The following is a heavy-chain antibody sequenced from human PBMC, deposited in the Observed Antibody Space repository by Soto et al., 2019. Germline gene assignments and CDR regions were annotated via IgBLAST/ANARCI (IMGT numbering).Heavy chain of an antibody. Sequence: SETLSLTCTVSGGSISSSSYYWGWIRQPPGKGLEWIGSIYYSGSTYYNPSLKSRVTISVDTSKNQFSLKLSSVTAADTAVYYCARQLGYSYGYLVYWGQGTLVTVSS. CDR2: IYYSGST. CDR3: ARQLGYSYGYLVY. J-gene: IGHJ4*02. V-gene: IGHV4-39*01. D-gene: IGHD5-18*01. CDR1: GGSISSSSYY.